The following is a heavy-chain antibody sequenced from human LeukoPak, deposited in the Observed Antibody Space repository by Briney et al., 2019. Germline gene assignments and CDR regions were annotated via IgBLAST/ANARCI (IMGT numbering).Heavy chain of an antibody. Sequence: PGGSLRLSCAASGFTFSSYAMSWVRQALGKGLEWVSAISGSGGSTYYADSVKGRFTISRDNSKNTLYLQMNSLRAEDTAVYYCAKCPGSSWYEWYYFDYWGQGTLVTVSS. CDR1: GFTFSSYA. D-gene: IGHD6-13*01. J-gene: IGHJ4*02. V-gene: IGHV3-23*01. CDR3: AKCPGSSWYEWYYFDY. CDR2: ISGSGGST.